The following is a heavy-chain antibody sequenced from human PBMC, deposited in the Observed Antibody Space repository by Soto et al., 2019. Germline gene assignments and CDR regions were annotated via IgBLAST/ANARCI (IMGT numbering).Heavy chain of an antibody. D-gene: IGHD6-13*01. CDR2: ISYDGSNK. J-gene: IGHJ4*02. CDR3: AKDSSSSWTFGY. CDR1: GFTFSSYG. V-gene: IGHV3-30*18. Sequence: QVQLVESGGGVVQPGRSLRLSCAASGFTFSSYGMHWVRQAPGKGLEWVAVISYDGSNKYYADSVKGRFTISRDNSKNTLYLQMNSLRAEDTAVYYCAKDSSSSWTFGYWGQGTLVTVSS.